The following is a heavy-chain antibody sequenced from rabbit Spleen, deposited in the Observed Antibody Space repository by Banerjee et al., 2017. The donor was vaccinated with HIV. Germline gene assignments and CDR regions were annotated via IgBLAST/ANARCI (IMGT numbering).Heavy chain of an antibody. CDR2: IGTGFGDT. J-gene: IGHJ4*01. CDR1: GFSFSSGYD. V-gene: IGHV1S40*01. CDR3: ARDAAGREDFNL. Sequence: QSLEESGGGLVKPGASLTLTCTASGFSFSSGYDMCWVRQAPGKGLEWIACIGTGFGDTYYANWAKGRFTISKTSSTTVTLQMTSLTAADTATYFCARDAAGREDFNLWGQGTLVTVS. D-gene: IGHD4-2*01.